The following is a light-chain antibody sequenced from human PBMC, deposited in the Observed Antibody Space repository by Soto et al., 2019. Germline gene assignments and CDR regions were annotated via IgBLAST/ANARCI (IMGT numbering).Light chain of an antibody. CDR2: GAS. CDR1: QSVSSSY. CDR3: QQANSFPLT. J-gene: IGKJ4*01. V-gene: IGKV3D-7*01. Sequence: EILIAQSPVTLSVSPGERATLSCRASQSVSSSYLAWYQQKPGQAPRLLIYGASTRATGIPARFSGSGSGTDFTLTISSLQPEDFATYYCQQANSFPLTFGGGTKVDIK.